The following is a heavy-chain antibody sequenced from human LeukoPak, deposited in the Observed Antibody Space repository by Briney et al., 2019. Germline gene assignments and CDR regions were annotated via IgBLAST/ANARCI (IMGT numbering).Heavy chain of an antibody. D-gene: IGHD2-2*01. V-gene: IGHV4-4*07. CDR2: IYTSGST. CDR3: ARDAFGYLSSTSCYPNWFDP. J-gene: IGHJ5*02. CDR1: GGSISSYY. Sequence: PSETLSLTCTVSGGSISSYYWSWLRQPAGKGLEWLGRIYTSGSTNYNPSLKSRVTMSVDTSKNQFSLKLSSVTAADTAVYYCARDAFGYLSSTSCYPNWFDPWGQGTLVTVSS.